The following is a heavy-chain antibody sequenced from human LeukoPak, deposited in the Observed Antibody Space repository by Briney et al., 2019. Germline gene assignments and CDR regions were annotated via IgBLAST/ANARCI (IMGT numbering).Heavy chain of an antibody. CDR1: GFTFSSYW. CDR3: ARSAPLAASSPGT. CDR2: INGDGTIT. J-gene: IGHJ5*02. Sequence: GGSLRISCAASGFTFSSYWMHWVRQAPGKGLVWVSHINGDGTITNYADSVKGRFTISRDNAKNTLYLQMNSLRAEDTGVYCCARSAPLAASSPGTWGQGTLVTVSS. D-gene: IGHD6-13*01. V-gene: IGHV3-74*01.